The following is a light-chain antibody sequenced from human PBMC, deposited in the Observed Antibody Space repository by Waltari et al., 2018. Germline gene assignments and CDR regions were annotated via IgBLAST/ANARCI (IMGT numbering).Light chain of an antibody. CDR3: SSYAGNHVV. J-gene: IGLJ2*01. CDR1: SSDVGGYNY. V-gene: IGLV2-8*01. Sequence: QSALTQPTSASGSPGQSVTISCTGTSSDVGGYNYVSWYQHHPGKAPKLMIYEVSKRPSGVPDRFSGSKSGNTASLTVSGLQTEDEADYYCSSYAGNHVVFGGGTKLTVL. CDR2: EVS.